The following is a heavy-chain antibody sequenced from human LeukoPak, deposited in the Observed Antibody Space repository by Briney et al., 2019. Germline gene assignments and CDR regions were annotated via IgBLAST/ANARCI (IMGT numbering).Heavy chain of an antibody. Sequence: GGSLRLSCAASGFTFSASWTNWARQAPGKGLEWVANIKPDRTETYYADSVKGRFTISRDNAENSLYLQMNSLRADDTAVYFCARDKYETSGCFDYWGQGALVTVSS. CDR1: GFTFSASW. CDR2: IKPDRTET. V-gene: IGHV3-7*03. D-gene: IGHD3-22*01. CDR3: ARDKYETSGCFDY. J-gene: IGHJ4*02.